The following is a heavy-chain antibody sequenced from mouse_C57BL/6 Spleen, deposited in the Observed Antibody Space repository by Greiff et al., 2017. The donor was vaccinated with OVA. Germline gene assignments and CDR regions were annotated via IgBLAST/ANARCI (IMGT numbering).Heavy chain of an antibody. CDR2: IDPSDSYT. D-gene: IGHD2-4*01. CDR1: GYTFTSYW. J-gene: IGHJ4*01. CDR3: ARYDYNYYAMDY. V-gene: IGHV1-69*01. Sequence: VQLQQPGAELVMPGASVKLSCKASGYTFTSYWMHWVKQRPGQGLEWIGEIDPSDSYTNYNQKFKGKSTLTVDKSSSTDYMQLSSLTSEDSAVYYCARYDYNYYAMDYWGQGTSVTVSS.